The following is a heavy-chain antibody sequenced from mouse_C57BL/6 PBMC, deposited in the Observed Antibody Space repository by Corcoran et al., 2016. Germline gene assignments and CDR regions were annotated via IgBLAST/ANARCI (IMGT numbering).Heavy chain of an antibody. D-gene: IGHD2-1*01. CDR2: INPNNGGT. CDR1: GYTFTDYN. J-gene: IGHJ3*01. Sequence: EVQLQQSGPEQVKPGASVKMSCKASGYTFTDYNMHWVKESHGKSLEWIGYINPNNGGTSCNQKFKGKATLTGNKSSSTAYMELRSLTSEDSAVYYCARDGNRFAYWGQGSLVTVSA. V-gene: IGHV1-22*01. CDR3: ARDGNRFAY.